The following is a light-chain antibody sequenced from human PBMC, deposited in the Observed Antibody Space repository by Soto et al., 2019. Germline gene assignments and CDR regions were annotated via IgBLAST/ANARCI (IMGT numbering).Light chain of an antibody. Sequence: DIQMTQSPSSLSASVGDRVTITCRASQSISGYIDWYQQKPGKAPNLLIYAKSSLQSGVPSRFSGSGSGTDFTLTISSLQPEDFATYYCQQSYSVPRTFGPGTKVDIK. CDR2: AKS. CDR1: QSISGY. J-gene: IGKJ1*01. CDR3: QQSYSVPRT. V-gene: IGKV1-39*01.